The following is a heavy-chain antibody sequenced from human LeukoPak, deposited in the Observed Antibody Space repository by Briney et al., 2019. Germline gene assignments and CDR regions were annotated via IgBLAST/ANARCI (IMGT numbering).Heavy chain of an antibody. V-gene: IGHV3-9*01. CDR1: GFTFDDYA. CDR2: ISWNSGSI. J-gene: IGHJ2*01. Sequence: GGSLRLSCAASGFTFDDYAMHWVRQAPGKGLEWVSGISWNSGSIGYADSVKGRFTISRDNAKNSLYLQMNSLRAEDTAVYYCARLFLYAVTGTGRIDWYFDLWGRGTLVTVSS. CDR3: ARLFLYAVTGTGRIDWYFDL. D-gene: IGHD6-19*01.